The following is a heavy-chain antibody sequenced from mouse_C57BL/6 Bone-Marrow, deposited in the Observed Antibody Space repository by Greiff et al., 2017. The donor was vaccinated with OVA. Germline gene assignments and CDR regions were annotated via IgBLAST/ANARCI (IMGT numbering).Heavy chain of an antibody. CDR1: GFTFSSYA. J-gene: IGHJ2*01. D-gene: IGHD2-3*01. V-gene: IGHV5-9-1*02. CDR2: ISSGGDYI. Sequence: DVMLVESGEGLVKPGGSLKLSCAASGFTFSSYAMSWVRQTPEKRLEWVAYISSGGDYIYYADTVKGRFTISRDNARNTLYLQMSSLKSEDTAMYYGTREGLLYNFDYWGKGTTLTVSS. CDR3: TREGLLYNFDY.